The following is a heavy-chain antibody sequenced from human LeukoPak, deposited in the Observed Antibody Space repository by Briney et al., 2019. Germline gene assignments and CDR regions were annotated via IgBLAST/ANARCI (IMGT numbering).Heavy chain of an antibody. J-gene: IGHJ4*02. D-gene: IGHD5-12*01. V-gene: IGHV5-51*01. CDR1: GYSLNNYW. CDR3: ARGASGYDYDY. Sequence: GSLKTSRKGSGYSLNNYWIGRVRPGPGKGLEWMGIIYPADSDTRYSPSFQGQVTISADKSISTAYLQWSSLKASDTAMYYCARGASGYDYDYWGQGTLVTVSS. CDR2: IYPADSDT.